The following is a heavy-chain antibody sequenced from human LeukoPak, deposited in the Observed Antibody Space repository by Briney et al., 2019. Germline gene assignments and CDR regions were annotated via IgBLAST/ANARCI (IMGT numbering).Heavy chain of an antibody. D-gene: IGHD6-6*01. CDR1: GGSFSGYY. CDR3: ARPRQSIAARGGFDY. V-gene: IGHV4-34*01. Sequence: SETLSLTCAVYGGSFSGYYWSWIRQPPGKGLEWIGEINHSGSTNYNPSLKSRVTISADTSKNQFSLKLSSVTAADTAVYYCARPRQSIAARGGFDYWGQGTLVTVSS. J-gene: IGHJ4*02. CDR2: INHSGST.